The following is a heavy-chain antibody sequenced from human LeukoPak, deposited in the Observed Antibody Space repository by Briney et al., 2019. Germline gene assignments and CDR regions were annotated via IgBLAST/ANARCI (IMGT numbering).Heavy chain of an antibody. CDR2: IKHDGSDK. CDR1: GFTFSGYI. V-gene: IGHV3-30*04. D-gene: IGHD3-22*01. CDR3: ASRADYYGTSGYYFDAFDS. J-gene: IGHJ3*02. Sequence: PGGSLRLSCAASGFTFSGYIMNWVRQTPGKGLEWVALIKHDGSDKYYPDSVKGRYTISRDISKNTLYLQMNTLRAEDTAVYYCASRADYYGTSGYYFDAFDSWGQGTMVIVSS.